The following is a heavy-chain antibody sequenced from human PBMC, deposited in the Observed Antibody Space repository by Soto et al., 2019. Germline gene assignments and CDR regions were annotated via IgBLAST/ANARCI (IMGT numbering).Heavy chain of an antibody. D-gene: IGHD2-21*02. J-gene: IGHJ6*02. CDR2: IWGSGDRT. CDR3: AKTGPYCGGDCSRYFYGMDV. CDR1: GFAFRTYA. V-gene: IGHV3-23*01. Sequence: GSLRLSCAASGFAFRTYAMAWVRQASGKGLEWVSGIWGSGDRTFYADSVKGRFTISRDNSRNTLYLQMYSLTAEDTALYYCAKTGPYCGGDCSRYFYGMDVWGQGTTVTVSS.